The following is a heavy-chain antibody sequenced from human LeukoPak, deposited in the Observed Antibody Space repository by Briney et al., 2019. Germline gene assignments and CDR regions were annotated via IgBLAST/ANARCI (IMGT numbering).Heavy chain of an antibody. Sequence: EASVKVSCKASGYTFTAYYMHWVRQAPGQGLEWMGGIIPIFGTANYAQKFQGRVTITADESTSTAYMELSSLRSEDTAVHYCAKDGSGSYYTYVDWGQGTLVTVSS. CDR3: AKDGSGSYYTYVD. J-gene: IGHJ4*02. D-gene: IGHD3-10*01. CDR2: IIPIFGTA. V-gene: IGHV1-69*13. CDR1: GYTFTAYY.